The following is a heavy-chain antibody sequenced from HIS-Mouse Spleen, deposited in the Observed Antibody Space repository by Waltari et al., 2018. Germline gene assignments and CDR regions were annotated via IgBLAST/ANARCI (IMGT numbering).Heavy chain of an antibody. CDR1: GGSISSSSYY. CDR2: IYYSGST. J-gene: IGHJ2*01. D-gene: IGHD6-13*01. CDR3: AREIPYSSSWYDWYFDL. V-gene: IGHV4-39*07. Sequence: QLQLQESGPGLVKPSETLSLTCTVSGGSISSSSYYWAWIRQPPGKGLVCIGSIYYSGSTYYNPSLKSRVTISVDTSKNQFSLKLSSVTAADKAVYYCAREIPYSSSWYDWYFDLWGRGTLVTVSS.